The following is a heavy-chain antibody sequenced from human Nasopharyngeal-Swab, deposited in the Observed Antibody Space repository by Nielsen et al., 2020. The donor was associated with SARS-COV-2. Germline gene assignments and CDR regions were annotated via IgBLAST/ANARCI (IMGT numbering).Heavy chain of an antibody. V-gene: IGHV1-3*01. CDR1: GYTFPSYA. CDR2: TNAANGNP. J-gene: IGHJ6*02. Sequence: ASVNVHCKASGYTFPSYAMHWVRQAPAHRLEWMAWTNAANGNPRYSQKFQGRVTITRDTSASTAYMELSSLRSEDTAVYYCARGLWSGDYDFWSGLLNGLDVWGQGTTVTVSS. D-gene: IGHD3-3*01. CDR3: ARGLWSGDYDFWSGLLNGLDV.